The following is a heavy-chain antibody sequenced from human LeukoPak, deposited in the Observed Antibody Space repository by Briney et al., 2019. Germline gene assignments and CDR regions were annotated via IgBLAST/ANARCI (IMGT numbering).Heavy chain of an antibody. CDR2: IYYSGST. CDR1: GGSISSYY. J-gene: IGHJ6*03. CDR3: AREDSGWSDNDYYYYMDV. Sequence: PSETLSLTCTVSGGSISSYYWSWIRQPPGKGLEWIGYIYYSGSTNYNPSLKSRVTISVDTSKNQFSLKLNSVTAADTAVYYCAREDSGWSDNDYYYYMDVWGKGTTVTASS. D-gene: IGHD6-19*01. V-gene: IGHV4-59*01.